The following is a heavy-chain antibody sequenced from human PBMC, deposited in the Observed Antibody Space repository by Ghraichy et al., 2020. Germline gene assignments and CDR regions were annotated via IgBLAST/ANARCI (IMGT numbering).Heavy chain of an antibody. J-gene: IGHJ1*01. CDR1: GASMTDYY. CDR2: IHHTGGS. D-gene: IGHD3-10*01. V-gene: IGHV4-59*13. CDR3: AKGWYGDFLV. Sequence: SQTLSLTCTVSGASMTDYYWTWIRQPPGKGLEWIGFIHHTGGSKYNPSLEGRVAISLDTSRGQFSLTVTSVTAADTAVYYCAKGWYGDFLVWGQGTLVNVSS.